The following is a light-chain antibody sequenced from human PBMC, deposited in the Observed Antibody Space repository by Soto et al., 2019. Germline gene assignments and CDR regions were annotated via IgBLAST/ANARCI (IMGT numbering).Light chain of an antibody. V-gene: IGKV3-20*01. CDR3: QQYGSCPPVT. J-gene: IGKJ2*01. CDR1: QSVSSSY. CDR2: GAS. Sequence: EIVLTQSPGTLALSPGERATLSCRASQSVSSSYLAWYQQKPGQGPRLLIYGASSRATGIPDRFNDSGSETDLTVTISRQEPEDCAVYYCQQYGSCPPVTFGQETKLEI.